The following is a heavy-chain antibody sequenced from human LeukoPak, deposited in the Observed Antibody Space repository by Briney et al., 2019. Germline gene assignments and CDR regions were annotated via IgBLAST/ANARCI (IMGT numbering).Heavy chain of an antibody. D-gene: IGHD3-16*01. CDR2: IYYSGST. CDR1: GGSISSYY. CDR3: ARGRDSAGLRRNWFDP. V-gene: IGHV4-59*01. J-gene: IGHJ5*02. Sequence: SETLSLTCTVSGGSISSYYWSWIRQPPGKGLEWIGYIYYSGSTNYNPSLKSRVTISVDTSKNQFSLKLSSVTAADTAAYYCARGRDSAGLRRNWFDPWGQGTLVTVSS.